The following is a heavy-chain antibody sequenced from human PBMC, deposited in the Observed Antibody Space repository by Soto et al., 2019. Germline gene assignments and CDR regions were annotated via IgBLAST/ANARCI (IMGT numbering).Heavy chain of an antibody. V-gene: IGHV4-4*02. J-gene: IGHJ5*02. Sequence: QVQLQESGPRLVKPSGSLSLTCGVSGGTVASSHWWSWVRQSPGGGLEWIGNVYHTGDTNFNPSLQSRVTISVDKSNNQFSLRLNSLTAADTAVYFCAREIVTAGGNNYFDPWGPGTLVPVSS. CDR3: AREIVTAGGNNYFDP. CDR2: VYHTGDT. D-gene: IGHD2-21*02. CDR1: GGTVASSHW.